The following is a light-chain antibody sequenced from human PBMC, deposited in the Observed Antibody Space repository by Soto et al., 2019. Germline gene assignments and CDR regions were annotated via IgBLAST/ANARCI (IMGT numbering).Light chain of an antibody. Sequence: QSVLTQPPSASGTPGQRVTISCSGSSSNIGSNYVYWYQQLPGTAPKLLIYRNNQRPSGVPDRFSGSKSGTSASLAITGLQAEDEADYYCQSYDSSLSGLVVFGGGTKVTVL. J-gene: IGLJ2*01. CDR3: QSYDSSLSGLVV. CDR1: SSNIGSNY. V-gene: IGLV1-47*01. CDR2: RNN.